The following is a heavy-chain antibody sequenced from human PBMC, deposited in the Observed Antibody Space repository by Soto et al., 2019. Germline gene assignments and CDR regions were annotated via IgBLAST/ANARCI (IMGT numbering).Heavy chain of an antibody. CDR3: TAQRGYYYGSALP. CDR1: GFTFGDYA. CDR2: IRSKAYGGTT. D-gene: IGHD3-10*01. Sequence: EVQLVESGGGLVKPGRSLRLSCTASGFTFGDYAMSWVRQAPGKGLEWVGCIRSKAYGGTTEYAATVKGRFTISRDDSKSIAYLQMNSLKTEYTAVYYCTAQRGYYYGSALPWGQGTLVTVSS. V-gene: IGHV3-49*04. J-gene: IGHJ5*02.